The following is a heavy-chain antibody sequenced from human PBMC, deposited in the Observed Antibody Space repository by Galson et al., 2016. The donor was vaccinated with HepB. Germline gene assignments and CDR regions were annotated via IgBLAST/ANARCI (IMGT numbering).Heavy chain of an antibody. CDR1: GGSLSEYS. CDR3: ARDRDSRIIVWNLWYFDY. D-gene: IGHD3-22*01. J-gene: IGHJ4*02. Sequence: SETLSLTCAVYGGSLSEYSWSWIRQAPGKGLEWIGEINHSGFTNYNPSLKSRVTISVDTSKKQFSLKLSSVAAADTAMYYCARDRDSRIIVWNLWYFDYWGQATLVTVSS. V-gene: IGHV4-34*01. CDR2: INHSGFT.